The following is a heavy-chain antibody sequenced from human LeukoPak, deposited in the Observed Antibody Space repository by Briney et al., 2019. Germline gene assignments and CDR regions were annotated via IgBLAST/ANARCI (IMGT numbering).Heavy chain of an antibody. CDR1: GFTFSSYW. CDR3: ARLLRYSGNSYFDY. CDR2: IKQDGSEK. V-gene: IGHV3-7*01. J-gene: IGHJ4*02. Sequence: PGGSLRLSCAASGFTFSSYWMSWVRQAPGKGLEWVANIKQDGSEKYYVDSVKGRFTISRDNAKNSLYLQMNSLRAEDTAVYYCARLLRYSGNSYFDYWGQGTLVTVSS. D-gene: IGHD1-26*01.